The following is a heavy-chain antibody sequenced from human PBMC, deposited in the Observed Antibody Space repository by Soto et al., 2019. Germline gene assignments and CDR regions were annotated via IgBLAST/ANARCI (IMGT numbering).Heavy chain of an antibody. D-gene: IGHD1-1*01. V-gene: IGHV1-69*12. J-gene: IGHJ6*02. CDR2: IIPIFGTA. Sequence: QVQLVQSGAEVKKPGSSMKVSCKASGGTFSSYAISWVRQAPGQGLEWMGGIIPIFGTADYAQKFHGRVTITADESTSTAYMELSSLRSEDTAVYYCARVKTGTVTYYYVLDVWGQGPPVTVSS. CDR1: GGTFSSYA. CDR3: ARVKTGTVTYYYVLDV.